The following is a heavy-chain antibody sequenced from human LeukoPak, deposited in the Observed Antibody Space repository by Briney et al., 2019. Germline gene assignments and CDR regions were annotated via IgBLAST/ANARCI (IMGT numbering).Heavy chain of an antibody. CDR3: ARSNSYYYYMDV. CDR1: GFTFSSYA. V-gene: IGHV3-30*04. J-gene: IGHJ6*03. D-gene: IGHD5-24*01. CDR2: ISYDGSNK. Sequence: PGRSLRLSCAASGFTFSSYAMHWVRQAPGKGLEWVAVISYDGSNKYYADSVKGRFTISRDNSKNTPYLQMNSLRAEDTAVYYCARSNSYYYYMDVWGKGTTVTVSS.